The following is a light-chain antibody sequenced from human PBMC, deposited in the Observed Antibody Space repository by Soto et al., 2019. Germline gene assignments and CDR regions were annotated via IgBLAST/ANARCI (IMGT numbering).Light chain of an antibody. Sequence: QSLLTQPPSASGSPGQSFTISCTGTSSDIGSHNYVSWYQQHPGKAPKLMIYDVSQRPSGVPDRFSGSKSGNTASLTVSGLQAEDEADYYCRSYTGSNSYVFGTGTKVTVL. CDR3: RSYTGSNSYV. J-gene: IGLJ1*01. CDR1: SSDIGSHNY. V-gene: IGLV2-8*01. CDR2: DVS.